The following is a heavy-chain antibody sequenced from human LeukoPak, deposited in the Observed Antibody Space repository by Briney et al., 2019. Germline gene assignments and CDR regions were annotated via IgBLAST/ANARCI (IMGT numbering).Heavy chain of an antibody. D-gene: IGHD5-18*01. CDR1: GFTFSTYS. J-gene: IGHJ4*02. Sequence: GGSLRLSCAASGFTFSTYSMNWVRQAPGKGLEWVSSISSSSAYIYYADSVKGRFTVSRDNAKNSLYLQMNSLRAEDTAVYYCARASGDTVDTTTMGSYWGQGTLVTVSS. CDR2: ISSSSAYI. V-gene: IGHV3-21*01. CDR3: ARASGDTVDTTTMGSY.